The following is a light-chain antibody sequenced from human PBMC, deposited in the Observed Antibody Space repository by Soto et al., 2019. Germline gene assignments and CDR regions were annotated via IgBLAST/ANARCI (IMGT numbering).Light chain of an antibody. V-gene: IGLV2-23*01. CDR1: SSDVGSHNL. J-gene: IGLJ1*01. CDR2: EGS. CDR3: CSYAGSSTYI. Sequence: QSALTQPASVSGSPGQSITISCTGTSSDVGSHNLVSWYQQHPDRAPKLMIYEGSKRPSGVSNRFSGSKSGNTASLTISGLQAEDEADYFCCSYAGSSTYIFGSGTKLPVL.